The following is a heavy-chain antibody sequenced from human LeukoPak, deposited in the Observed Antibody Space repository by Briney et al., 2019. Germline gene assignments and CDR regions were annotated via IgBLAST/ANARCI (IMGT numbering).Heavy chain of an antibody. D-gene: IGHD3-3*01. CDR3: ARDYDFWFDP. Sequence: PSETLSLTCTVSGGSISSYYWSWIGQPPGKGLEWIGYIYYSGSTNYNPSLKSRVTISVDTSKNQFSLKLSSVTAADTAVYYCARDYDFWFDPWGQGTLVTVSS. CDR2: IYYSGST. J-gene: IGHJ5*02. CDR1: GGSISSYY. V-gene: IGHV4-59*01.